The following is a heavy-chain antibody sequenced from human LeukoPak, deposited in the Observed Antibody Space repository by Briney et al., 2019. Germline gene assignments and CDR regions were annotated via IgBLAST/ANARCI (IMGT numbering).Heavy chain of an antibody. D-gene: IGHD6-19*01. V-gene: IGHV1-2*04. Sequence: GASVKVSCKASGGTFSSYAISWVRQAPGQGLEWMGWINPNSGGTNYAQKFQGWVTMTRDTSISTAYMELSRLRSDDTAVYYCAREDSGYFDYWGQGTLVTVSS. J-gene: IGHJ4*02. CDR3: AREDSGYFDY. CDR1: GGTFSSYA. CDR2: INPNSGGT.